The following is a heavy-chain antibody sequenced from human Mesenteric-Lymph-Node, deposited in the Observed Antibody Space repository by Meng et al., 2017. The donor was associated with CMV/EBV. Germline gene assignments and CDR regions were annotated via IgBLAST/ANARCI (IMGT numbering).Heavy chain of an antibody. J-gene: IGHJ4*02. CDR3: AREQQQLVMYYFDY. D-gene: IGHD6-13*01. CDR1: GFTFSTYS. Sequence: GESLKISCTASGFTFSTYSMNWVRQAPGKGLEWVSSISSSNTYRYYADSVKGRFTISRDNPKNSLYLQLNSLRAEDTAVYYWAREQQQLVMYYFDYWGQGTLVTVSS. CDR2: ISSSNTYR. V-gene: IGHV3-21*01.